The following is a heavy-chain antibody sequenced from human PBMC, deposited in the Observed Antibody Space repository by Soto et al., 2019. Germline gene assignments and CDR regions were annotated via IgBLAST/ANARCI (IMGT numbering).Heavy chain of an antibody. J-gene: IGHJ6*02. CDR1: GFTLSDYY. Sequence: GSLRLCCAASGFTLSDYYMNWIRQSPGKGLEWVSYISNTGTTMYYADSVKGRFTISRDNAKNSLYLHMESLRPEDTALYYCARGRRFYYYAMDVWGQGTTVTVSS. CDR2: ISNTGTTM. V-gene: IGHV3-11*01. CDR3: ARGRRFYYYAMDV.